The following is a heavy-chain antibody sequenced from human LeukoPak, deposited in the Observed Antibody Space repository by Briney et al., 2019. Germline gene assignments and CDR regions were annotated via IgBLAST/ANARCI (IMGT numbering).Heavy chain of an antibody. CDR2: IYHSGST. CDR1: GGSISSYY. Sequence: SETLSLTCTVSGGSISSYYWSWIRQPPGKGLEWIWSIYHSGSTYYNPSLKSRVTISVDTSKNQFSLKLSSVTAADTAVYYCARDNYYDSSGPINDAFDIWGQGTMVTVSS. D-gene: IGHD3-22*01. V-gene: IGHV4-38-2*02. CDR3: ARDNYYDSSGPINDAFDI. J-gene: IGHJ3*02.